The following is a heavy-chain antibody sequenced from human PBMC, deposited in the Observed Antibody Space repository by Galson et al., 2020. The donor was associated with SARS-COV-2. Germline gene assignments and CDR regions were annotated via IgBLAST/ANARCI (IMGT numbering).Heavy chain of an antibody. D-gene: IGHD6-13*01. J-gene: IGHJ4*02. CDR1: GFTFSSYG. V-gene: IGHV3-30*18. Sequence: GGSLRLSCAASGFTFSSYGMHWVRQAPGKGLEWVAVISYDGSNKYYADSVKGRFTISRDNSKNTLYLQMNSLRAEDTAVYYCAKIQAWGTGIAAADTTFLLTDFDYWGQGTLVTVSS. CDR2: ISYDGSNK. CDR3: AKIQAWGTGIAAADTTFLLTDFDY.